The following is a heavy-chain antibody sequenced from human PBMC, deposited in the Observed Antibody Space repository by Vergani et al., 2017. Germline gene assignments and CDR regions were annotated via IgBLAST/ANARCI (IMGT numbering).Heavy chain of an antibody. J-gene: IGHJ4*02. CDR1: GYTFTKFG. Sequence: QVQLVQSGAEVKKPGASVKVSCTASGYTFTKFGITWVRQAPGQGLQWMVWISAYNANTNFAQKLQGRVFMTTDTSTRTAYMELRSLRSDDTAVYYCARGGGQTALDLWGQGTLVTVSS. CDR2: ISAYNANT. CDR3: ARGGGQTALDL. V-gene: IGHV1-18*01. D-gene: IGHD2-21*02.